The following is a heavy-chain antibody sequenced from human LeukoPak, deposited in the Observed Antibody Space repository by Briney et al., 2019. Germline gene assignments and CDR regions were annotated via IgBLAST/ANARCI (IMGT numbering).Heavy chain of an antibody. CDR1: GFTFSSYW. V-gene: IGHV3-74*01. Sequence: HPGGSLRLSCAASGFTFSSYWMHWVRQAPGKGLVWVSRINSDESSTSYADSVKGRFTVSRDKDKNTLYLQMNSLRAEDTAVYYCARQDFDSSGYCLDYWGQGTLVTVSS. D-gene: IGHD3-22*01. CDR2: INSDESST. CDR3: ARQDFDSSGYCLDY. J-gene: IGHJ4*02.